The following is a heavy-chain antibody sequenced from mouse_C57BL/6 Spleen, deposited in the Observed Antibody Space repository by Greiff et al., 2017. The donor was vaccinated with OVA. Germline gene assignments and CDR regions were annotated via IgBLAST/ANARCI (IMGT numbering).Heavy chain of an antibody. J-gene: IGHJ2*01. CDR3: TSELTGTLFDY. D-gene: IGHD4-1*01. CDR2: IYPGNSDT. Sequence: VQLQQSGTVLARPGASVKMSCKTSGYTFTSYWMHWVKQRPGQGLEWIGAIYPGNSDTSYNQKFKGKAKLTAVTSASTAYMELSSLTNEDSAVDYCTSELTGTLFDYWGQGTTLTVSS. CDR1: GYTFTSYW. V-gene: IGHV1-5*01.